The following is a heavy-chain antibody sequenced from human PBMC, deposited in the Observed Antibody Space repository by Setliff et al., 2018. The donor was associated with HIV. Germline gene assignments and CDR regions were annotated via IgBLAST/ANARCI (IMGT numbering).Heavy chain of an antibody. J-gene: IGHJ4*02. D-gene: IGHD3-22*01. V-gene: IGHV4-4*09. CDR1: GGSISSYY. CDR2: IYTSGST. CDR3: ARGLSFYDPGGFDY. Sequence: SETLSLTCTASGGSISSYYWSWIRQPPGKGLEWIGYIYTSGSTNYNPSLKSRVTISVDTSKNQFSLKLSSVTAADTTVYYCARGLSFYDPGGFDYWGQGTLVTVSS.